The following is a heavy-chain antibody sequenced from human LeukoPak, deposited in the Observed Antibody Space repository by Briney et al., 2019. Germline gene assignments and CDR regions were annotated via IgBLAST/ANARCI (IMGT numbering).Heavy chain of an antibody. CDR2: INHSGST. CDR1: GGSFSGYY. Sequence: SETLSLTCAVYGGSFSGYYWSGIRKPPGKGLEWIGEINHSGSTNYNPSLESRVTISVDTSKNHFSLKLSSVTAADTAVYYCASGQYYDLWSGYYVDWGQGTLVTVSA. D-gene: IGHD3-3*01. V-gene: IGHV4-34*01. CDR3: ASGQYYDLWSGYYVD. J-gene: IGHJ4*02.